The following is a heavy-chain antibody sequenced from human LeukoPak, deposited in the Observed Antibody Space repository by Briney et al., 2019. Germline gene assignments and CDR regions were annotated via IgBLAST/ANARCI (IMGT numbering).Heavy chain of an antibody. Sequence: GGSLRLSCEVSGLTFSTYWMTWVRQAPGKGLEWVTSINQNGREKYYVDSVKGRFTISRDNAKDSLYLQMNSLRDEDTAVYYCARSLGDDWGQGTLVTVSS. CDR3: ARSLGDD. CDR2: INQNGREK. J-gene: IGHJ4*02. CDR1: GLTFSTYW. V-gene: IGHV3-7*01. D-gene: IGHD3-16*01.